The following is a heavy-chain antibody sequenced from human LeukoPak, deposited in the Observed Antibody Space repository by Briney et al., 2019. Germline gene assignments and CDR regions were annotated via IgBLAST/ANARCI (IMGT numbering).Heavy chain of an antibody. D-gene: IGHD3-3*01. J-gene: IGHJ4*02. CDR3: ARGIDEWLYLNY. V-gene: IGHV3-23*01. Sequence: PGGSLRLSCAASGFTFSSYAMSWVRQAPGKGLEWVSAISGSGGSTSYADSVRGRFTISRDNAKSSLYLQMYSLRAEDTAVYYCARGIDEWLYLNYWGQGALVTVSS. CDR2: ISGSGGST. CDR1: GFTFSSYA.